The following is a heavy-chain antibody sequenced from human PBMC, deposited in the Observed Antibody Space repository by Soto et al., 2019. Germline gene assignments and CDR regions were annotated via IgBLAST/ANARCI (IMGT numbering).Heavy chain of an antibody. CDR1: GFTFSSYA. D-gene: IGHD6-6*01. CDR2: ISGSGGST. V-gene: IGHV3-23*01. J-gene: IGHJ6*02. Sequence: RLSCAASGFTFSSYAMSWVRQAPGKGLEWVSAISGSGGSTYYADSVKGRFTISRDNSKNTLDLQMNSLRAEDTAIYYCAKYTPYSRSPNSYYFYYGLDVWGQGTTVTVSS. CDR3: AKYTPYSRSPNSYYFYYGLDV.